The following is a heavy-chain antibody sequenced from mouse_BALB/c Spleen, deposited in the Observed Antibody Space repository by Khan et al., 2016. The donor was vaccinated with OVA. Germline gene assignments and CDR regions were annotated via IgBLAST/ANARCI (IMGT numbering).Heavy chain of an antibody. CDR1: GYIFTDYG. Sequence: QIQLVQSGPELKKPGETVKISCKASGYIFTDYGMNWVKQAPGKDLKWMGWINTYTGEPTYADDFKGRLAFSLECSASTAYLQINNLKNEDTATYFCARSNGNYWFAYWGQGTLVTVSA. V-gene: IGHV9-3-1*01. J-gene: IGHJ3*01. D-gene: IGHD2-1*01. CDR2: INTYTGEP. CDR3: ARSNGNYWFAY.